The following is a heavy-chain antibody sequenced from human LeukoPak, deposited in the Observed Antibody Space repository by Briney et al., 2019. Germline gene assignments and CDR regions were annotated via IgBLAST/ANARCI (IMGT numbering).Heavy chain of an antibody. D-gene: IGHD6-19*01. V-gene: IGHV1-24*01. CDR3: ATDNYSSGWYDYYYYYGMDV. J-gene: IGHJ6*04. Sequence: ASVKVSCKVSGYTLTELSIHWVRQAPGKGLEWMGGFDPEDGETIYAQKFQGRVTMTEDTSTDTAYMELSSLRSEDTGVYYCATDNYSSGWYDYYYYYGMDVWGKGTTVTVSS. CDR2: FDPEDGET. CDR1: GYTLTELS.